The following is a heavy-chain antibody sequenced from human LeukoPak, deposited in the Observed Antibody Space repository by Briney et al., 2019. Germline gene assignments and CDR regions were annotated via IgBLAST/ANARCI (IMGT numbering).Heavy chain of an antibody. J-gene: IGHJ4*02. D-gene: IGHD2-21*01. Sequence: PGGSLRLSCAASGFTFTTYSMNWVRQAPGKGLEWVSSITSSSTSMYYADSVKGRFTISRDNAKNSLYLQMISLRAEDTAVYYCARSISNYWGQGTLVTVSS. CDR3: ARSISNY. CDR2: ITSSSTSM. V-gene: IGHV3-21*01. CDR1: GFTFTTYS.